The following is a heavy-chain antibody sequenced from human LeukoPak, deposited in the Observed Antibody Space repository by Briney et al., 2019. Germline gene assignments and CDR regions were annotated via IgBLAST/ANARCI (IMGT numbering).Heavy chain of an antibody. CDR1: GFTFSSYA. CDR2: ISWNSGSI. V-gene: IGHV3-9*03. D-gene: IGHD1-26*01. J-gene: IGHJ4*02. Sequence: GGSLRLSCAASGFTFSSYAMHWVRHAPGKGLEWVSGISWNSGSIGYADSVKGRFTISRDNAKNSLYLQMNSLRAEDMALYYCAKGISGSYSPFDYWGQGTLVTVSS. CDR3: AKGISGSYSPFDY.